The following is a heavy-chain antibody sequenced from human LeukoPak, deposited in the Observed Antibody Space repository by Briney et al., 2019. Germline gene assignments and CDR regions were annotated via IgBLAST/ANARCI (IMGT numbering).Heavy chain of an antibody. J-gene: IGHJ6*02. CDR1: GFTFDDYA. Sequence: GRSLRLSCAASGFTFDDYAMHWVRQAPGKGLEWVSGIRWNSGSIAYADSVKGRFTISRDNAKNSLYLQMNSLRAEDTALYYCAKDRRYYGSGSYYYYGMDVWGQGTTVTVSS. CDR2: IRWNSGSI. V-gene: IGHV3-9*01. D-gene: IGHD3-10*01. CDR3: AKDRRYYGSGSYYYYGMDV.